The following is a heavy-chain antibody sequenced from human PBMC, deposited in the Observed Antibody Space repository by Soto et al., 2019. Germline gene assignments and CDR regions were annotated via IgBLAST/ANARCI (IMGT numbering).Heavy chain of an antibody. CDR3: ARLGATIMELYGFDP. J-gene: IGHJ5*02. CDR1: GGTFSRYA. D-gene: IGHD5-12*01. Sequence: QVQLVQSGAEVQKPGSSVKVSCKASGGTFSRYAISWVRQAPGQEIEWMGGIIPIVGTANYAQKFQGRVTITADESTSTAYMELSSLRSEDTAVYYCARLGATIMELYGFDPWGQGTLVTVSS. CDR2: IIPIVGTA. V-gene: IGHV1-69*01.